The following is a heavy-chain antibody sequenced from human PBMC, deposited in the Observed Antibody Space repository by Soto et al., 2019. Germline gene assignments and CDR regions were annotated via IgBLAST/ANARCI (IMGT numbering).Heavy chain of an antibody. Sequence: QVQLVESGGGVVQPGRSLRLSCAASGFTFSSYGMHWVRQAPGKGLEWVAVISYDGSNKYYADSVKGRFTISRDNSKNTLYLQMNSLRAEDTAVYYCAKASGNAGEYFQHWGQGTLVTVSS. CDR3: AKASGNAGEYFQH. D-gene: IGHD3-3*01. CDR1: GFTFSSYG. CDR2: ISYDGSNK. V-gene: IGHV3-30*18. J-gene: IGHJ1*01.